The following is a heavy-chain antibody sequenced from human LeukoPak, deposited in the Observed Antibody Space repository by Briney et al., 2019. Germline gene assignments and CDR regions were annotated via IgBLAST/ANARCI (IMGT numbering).Heavy chain of an antibody. CDR3: ARAHPTKSIAVAGTLGYDY. D-gene: IGHD6-19*01. Sequence: ASVKVSCKASGYTFTGYYMHWVRQAPGQGLEWMGWINPNSGGTNYAQKFQGRVTMTRDTSISTAYMELSRLRSDDTAVYYCARAHPTKSIAVAGTLGYDYWGQGTLVTVSS. V-gene: IGHV1-2*02. CDR2: INPNSGGT. CDR1: GYTFTGYY. J-gene: IGHJ4*02.